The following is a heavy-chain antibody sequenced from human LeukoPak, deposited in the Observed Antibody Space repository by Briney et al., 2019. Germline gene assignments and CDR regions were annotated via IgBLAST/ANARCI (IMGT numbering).Heavy chain of an antibody. J-gene: IGHJ3*02. CDR3: ARVSVATMGDDAFDI. CDR2: IYYSGST. D-gene: IGHD5-12*01. Sequence: SETLSLTCTVSGGSISSSSYYWGWIRQPPGKGLEWIGSIYYSGSTNYNPSLKSRVTISVDTSKNQFSLKLSSVTAADTAVYYRARVSVATMGDDAFDIWGQGTMVTVSS. V-gene: IGHV4-39*07. CDR1: GGSISSSSYY.